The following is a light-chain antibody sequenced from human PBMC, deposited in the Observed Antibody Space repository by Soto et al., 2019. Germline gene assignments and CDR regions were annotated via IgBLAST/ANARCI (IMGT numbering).Light chain of an antibody. V-gene: IGKV1-5*03. J-gene: IGKJ2*01. CDR3: QQYSGYPKT. CDR2: KAS. Sequence: DVPLTQSPSTLSASVGDTVTITGRASQSVDSWLAWYPQKTWKAHKLIFYKASILETDVPSRFSGGGSGTEFTLYISGLQADDLAPYYCQQYSGYPKTFCQGTKLEI. CDR1: QSVDSW.